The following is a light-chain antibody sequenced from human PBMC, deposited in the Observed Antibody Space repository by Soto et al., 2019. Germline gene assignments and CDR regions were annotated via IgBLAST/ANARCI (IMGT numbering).Light chain of an antibody. Sequence: EVELTQSPGTLSLSTGEKANLSCRASQSVSSNYLVWYQQKPGQAPRLLIYGASTRAPGFPARFSGSGSGTEFTLTISSLQSEDFAVYYCQQYDNWPSVTFGGGTKVDIK. CDR2: GAS. CDR3: QQYDNWPSVT. CDR1: QSVSSN. V-gene: IGKV3-15*01. J-gene: IGKJ4*01.